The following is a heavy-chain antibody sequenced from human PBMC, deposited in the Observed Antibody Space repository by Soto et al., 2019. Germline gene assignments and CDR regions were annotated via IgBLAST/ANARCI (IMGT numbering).Heavy chain of an antibody. CDR3: ARAGFATIYPGNNWFDP. CDR1: GGSFSGYY. Sequence: SETLSLTCAVYGGSFSGYYWSWIRQPPGKGLEWIGEINHSGSTNCNPSLKSRVTISVDTSKNQFSLNLSSVTAADTAMYYCARAGFATIYPGNNWFDPWGKGTLVTVSS. V-gene: IGHV4-34*01. J-gene: IGHJ5*02. CDR2: INHSGST. D-gene: IGHD5-12*01.